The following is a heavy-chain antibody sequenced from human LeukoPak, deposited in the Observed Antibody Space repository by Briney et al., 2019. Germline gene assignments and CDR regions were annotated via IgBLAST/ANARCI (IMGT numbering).Heavy chain of an antibody. CDR3: AKGSYYDSSGSFYFDY. CDR2: ISGSGDNT. Sequence: GGSLRLSSAASGFTFSSYAMSWVRQAPGKGLEWVSGISGSGDNTYYADSVKGRFTISRDNSKNTLYVQVNSLGTEDTAAYYCAKGSYYDSSGSFYFDYWGQGTLVTVSS. D-gene: IGHD3-22*01. CDR1: GFTFSSYA. J-gene: IGHJ4*02. V-gene: IGHV3-23*01.